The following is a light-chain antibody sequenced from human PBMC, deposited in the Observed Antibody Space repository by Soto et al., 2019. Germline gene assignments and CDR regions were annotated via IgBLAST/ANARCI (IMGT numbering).Light chain of an antibody. Sequence: DIQMTQSPSSLSASVGDSVTITCRASQGIRNDLDWYQQKPGKAPKRLIYVASNLQSGVPSRFSGSGSETELFLTINTLRPEDFATYYCLQHNTYHRTFGQGTKLEMK. J-gene: IGKJ2*01. CDR1: QGIRND. V-gene: IGKV1-17*01. CDR2: VAS. CDR3: LQHNTYHRT.